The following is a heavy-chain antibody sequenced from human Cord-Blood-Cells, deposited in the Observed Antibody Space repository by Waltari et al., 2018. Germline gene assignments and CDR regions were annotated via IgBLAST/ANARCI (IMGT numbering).Heavy chain of an antibody. CDR3: ARQGFKGSSSWPFDY. Sequence: QLQLQESGPGLVKPSETLSLTFTVSGGSISSSSYYWGWTRQPPGKGLEWIGSIYYSGSTYYNPSLKSRVTISVDTSKNQFSLKLSSVTAADTAVYYCARQGFKGSSSWPFDYWGQGTLVTVSS. CDR2: IYYSGST. CDR1: GGSISSSSYY. D-gene: IGHD6-13*01. V-gene: IGHV4-39*01. J-gene: IGHJ4*02.